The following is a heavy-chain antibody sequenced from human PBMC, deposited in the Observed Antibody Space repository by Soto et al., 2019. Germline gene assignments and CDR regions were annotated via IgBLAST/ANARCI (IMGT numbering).Heavy chain of an antibody. Sequence: VGSLRLSCAASGFTFSDYYMSWIRQAPGKGLEWVSYISSSGSTIYYADSVKGRFTISRDNAKNSLYLQMNSLRAEDTAVYYCASLGYDILTGSADYWGQGTLVTVSS. CDR2: ISSSGSTI. CDR1: GFTFSDYY. D-gene: IGHD3-9*01. CDR3: ASLGYDILTGSADY. J-gene: IGHJ4*02. V-gene: IGHV3-11*01.